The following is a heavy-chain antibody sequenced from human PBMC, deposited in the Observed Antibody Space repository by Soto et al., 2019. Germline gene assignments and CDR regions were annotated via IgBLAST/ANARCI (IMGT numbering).Heavy chain of an antibody. Sequence: GASVKVSCKASGGTFSSYAISWVRQAPGQGLEWMGGIIPIFGTANYAQKFQGRVTITADESTCTAYMELSSLRSEDTAVYYCARVLGAVSPYYFDYWGQGTLVTVSS. D-gene: IGHD3-16*01. V-gene: IGHV1-69*13. J-gene: IGHJ4*02. CDR2: IIPIFGTA. CDR1: GGTFSSYA. CDR3: ARVLGAVSPYYFDY.